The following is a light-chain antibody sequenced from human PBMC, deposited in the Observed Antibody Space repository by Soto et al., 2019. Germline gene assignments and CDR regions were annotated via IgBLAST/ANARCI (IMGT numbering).Light chain of an antibody. V-gene: IGKV3-11*01. CDR2: DAS. CDR1: QSVSSY. J-gene: IGKJ4*01. CDR3: QQRSNWPLT. Sequence: EIVLTQSPATLSLSPGERATLSCRASQSVSSYLAWYQQKPGQAPRLLVYDASNRATGIPAMFSGSGSGTDFALSISTLESEDFAVYYCQQRSNWPLTFGGGTKVEIK.